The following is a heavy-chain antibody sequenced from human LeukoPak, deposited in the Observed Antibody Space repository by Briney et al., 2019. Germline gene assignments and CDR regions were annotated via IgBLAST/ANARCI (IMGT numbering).Heavy chain of an antibody. Sequence: NPGGSLRLSCAASGFTFSSYAMSWVRQAPGKGLEWVSYISSSSYTNYADSVKGRFTISRDNAKNSLYLQMNSLRAGDTAVYYCARAARSLKEYYYGSGSYRGAFDIWGQGTMVTVSS. V-gene: IGHV3-21*05. CDR1: GFTFSSYA. D-gene: IGHD3-10*01. CDR3: ARAARSLKEYYYGSGSYRGAFDI. CDR2: ISSSSYT. J-gene: IGHJ3*02.